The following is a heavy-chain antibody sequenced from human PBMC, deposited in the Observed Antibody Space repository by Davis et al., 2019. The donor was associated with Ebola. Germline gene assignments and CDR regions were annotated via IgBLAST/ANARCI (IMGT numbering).Heavy chain of an antibody. Sequence: GGSLRLSCAASGFTFSSYGMHWVRQAPGKGLEWVSAISGSGGSTYYADSVKGRFTISRDNSKNTLYLQMNSLRAEDTAVYYCARGKGRPYYDFWSGYLPFDPWGQGTLVTVSS. D-gene: IGHD3-3*01. CDR3: ARGKGRPYYDFWSGYLPFDP. V-gene: IGHV3-23*01. CDR2: ISGSGGST. CDR1: GFTFSSYG. J-gene: IGHJ5*02.